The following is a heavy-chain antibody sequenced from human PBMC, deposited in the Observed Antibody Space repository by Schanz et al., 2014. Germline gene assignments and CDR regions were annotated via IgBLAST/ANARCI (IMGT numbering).Heavy chain of an antibody. CDR2: VFPNGIT. CDR3: ARDTTWRLDL. Sequence: QVQLQESGPGLVKPSGTLSLTCTVSGGSIRSGTYYWSWIRQPPGKALEWLGRVFPNGITNYNPPPRRRVPISLDTPKNQSPLTLTSLTAADTAVYYCARDTTWRLDLWGRGTLVTVSS. D-gene: IGHD1-1*01. V-gene: IGHV4-61*02. J-gene: IGHJ2*01. CDR1: GGSIRSGTYY.